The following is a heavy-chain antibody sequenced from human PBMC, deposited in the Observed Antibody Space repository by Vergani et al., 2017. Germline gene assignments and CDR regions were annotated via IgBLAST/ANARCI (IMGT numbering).Heavy chain of an antibody. D-gene: IGHD5-12*01. CDR2: ISGSGGST. CDR3: AKGNARNSGYDYWYFDY. J-gene: IGHJ4*02. Sequence: EAQLLESGGDLVQPGGSLRLSCAASGFTFNHYAMNWVRQAPGKGLEWVSGISGSGGSTYYAGSVKGRFTISRDSSKNTLYLQMNSLSAGDTAVYYCAKGNARNSGYDYWYFDYWGQGTLVTVSS. V-gene: IGHV3-23*01. CDR1: GFTFNHYA.